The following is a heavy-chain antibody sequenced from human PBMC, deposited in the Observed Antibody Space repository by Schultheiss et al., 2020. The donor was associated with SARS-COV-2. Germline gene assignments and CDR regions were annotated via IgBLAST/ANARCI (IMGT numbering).Heavy chain of an antibody. J-gene: IGHJ3*02. CDR2: IWYDGSNK. CDR3: ARDSAANVPAAIRGAFDI. Sequence: GGSLRLSCAASGFTFSSYGMHWVRQAPGKGLEWVAVIWYDGSNKYYADSVKGRFTISRDNSKNTLYLQMNSLRAEDTAVYYCARDSAANVPAAIRGAFDIWGQGTMVTVSS. D-gene: IGHD2-2*02. CDR1: GFTFSSYG. V-gene: IGHV3-33*08.